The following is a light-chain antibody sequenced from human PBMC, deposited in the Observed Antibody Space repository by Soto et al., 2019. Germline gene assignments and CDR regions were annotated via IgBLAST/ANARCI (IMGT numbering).Light chain of an antibody. J-gene: IGKJ3*01. CDR1: QSISNY. Sequence: DIQMTQSPSSLSASVGDRVTIICRASQSISNYLNWYQQKPGKAPELLIYAASSLQSGVPSRFSGSGSGTDFTLTISSLQPEDFATYYCQQSYTTPINFGPGTKVDIK. V-gene: IGKV1-39*01. CDR2: AAS. CDR3: QQSYTTPIN.